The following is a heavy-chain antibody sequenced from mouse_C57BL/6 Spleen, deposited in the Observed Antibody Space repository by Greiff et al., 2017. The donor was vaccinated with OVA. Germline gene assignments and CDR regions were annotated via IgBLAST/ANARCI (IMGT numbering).Heavy chain of an antibody. J-gene: IGHJ1*03. CDR2: INPYNGDT. D-gene: IGHD1-1*01. CDR3: AREARYGSPPWYFDV. V-gene: IGHV1-20*01. Sequence: EVQRVESGPELVKPGDSVKISCKASGYSFTGYFMNWVMQSHGKSLEWIGRINPYNGDTFYNQKFKGKATLTVDKSSSTAHMELRSLTSDDSAVYYCAREARYGSPPWYFDVWGTGTTVTVSS. CDR1: GYSFTGYF.